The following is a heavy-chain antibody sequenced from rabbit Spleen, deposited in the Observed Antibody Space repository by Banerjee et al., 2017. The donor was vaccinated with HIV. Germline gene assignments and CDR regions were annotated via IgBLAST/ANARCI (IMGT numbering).Heavy chain of an antibody. CDR3: ARIGASSGWGSDW. V-gene: IGHV1S39*01. Sequence: ELVESGGGLVQPGESLKLSCKASGIDLISNAVSWVRQAPGKGLEWIGDIYPVFGVTNYANWMKGRVTISKTSSTTVTLQLNSLTAADTATYCCARIGASSGWGSDWWGPGTLVTV. J-gene: IGHJ4*01. CDR1: GIDLISNA. D-gene: IGHD4-1*01. CDR2: IYPVFGVT.